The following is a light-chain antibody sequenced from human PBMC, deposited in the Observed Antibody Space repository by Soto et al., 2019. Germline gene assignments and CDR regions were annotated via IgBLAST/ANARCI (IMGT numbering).Light chain of an antibody. CDR3: QQYHIWPRT. J-gene: IGKJ1*01. Sequence: EIMMTQSPATLSVSPGERATLSCRASQSVRSDFAWYQQQPGQAPRLLIYDASTRAAGIPARFSGSGSGTDFTLTISSLQSEDFAVYYCQQYHIWPRTFGQGTKVDIK. CDR2: DAS. CDR1: QSVRSD. V-gene: IGKV3-15*01.